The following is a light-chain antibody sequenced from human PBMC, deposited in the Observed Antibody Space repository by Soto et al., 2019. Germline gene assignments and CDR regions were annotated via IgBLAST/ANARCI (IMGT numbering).Light chain of an antibody. CDR2: DAS. CDR3: QQRSNWPPLT. CDR1: QSVSSY. V-gene: IGKV3-11*01. Sequence: EIVLTQSPATLSLSPGERATLSCSASQSVSSYLAWYQQKPGQAPRLLINDASNRATGIPARFSGSGSGTDFTRTISSLEPEDCAVYYCQQRSNWPPLTFGGGTKGEIK. J-gene: IGKJ4*01.